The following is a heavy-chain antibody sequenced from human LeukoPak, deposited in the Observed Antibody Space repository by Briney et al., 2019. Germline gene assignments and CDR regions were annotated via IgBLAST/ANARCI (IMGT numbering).Heavy chain of an antibody. J-gene: IGHJ4*02. CDR3: AKRERQSFAY. CDR1: GFTFSDYA. CDR2: ITGSGSST. D-gene: IGHD6-19*01. Sequence: QAGGSLRLSCAASGFTFSDYAMTWVRQAPGKGLGWVSRITGSGSSTFYADSVKGRFTISRDNSKNTVSLQMSGLRAEDTAVYYCAKRERQSFAYWGQGTLVTVSS. V-gene: IGHV3-23*01.